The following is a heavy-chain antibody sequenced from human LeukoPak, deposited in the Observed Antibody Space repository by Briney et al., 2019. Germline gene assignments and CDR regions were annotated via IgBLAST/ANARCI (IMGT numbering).Heavy chain of an antibody. CDR2: IDPSDFYT. J-gene: IGHJ5*02. CDR3: ARLGIAVADTAP. CDR1: GYSFTSYW. D-gene: IGHD6-19*01. V-gene: IGHV5-10-1*01. Sequence: GESLKISCKGSGYSFTSYWISWVRQMPGKGLEWMGRIDPSDFYTNYSPSFQGHVTISADKSISTAYLQWSSLKASDTAMHYCARLGIAVADTAPWGQGTLVTVSS.